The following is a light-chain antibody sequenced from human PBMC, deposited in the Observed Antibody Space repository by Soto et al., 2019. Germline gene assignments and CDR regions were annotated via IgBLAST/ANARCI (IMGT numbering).Light chain of an antibody. J-gene: IGLJ1*01. V-gene: IGLV2-14*03. CDR3: SSYTSSSTLSTYV. CDR2: DVS. Sequence: QSVLTQPASVSGSPGQSITISCTGTSSDVGGYNYVSWYQHHPGKAPKLMIYDVSNRPSGVSNRFSGSKSGNTASLIISGIQADDEADYYCSSYTSSSTLSTYVFGTGTKVTVL. CDR1: SSDVGGYNY.